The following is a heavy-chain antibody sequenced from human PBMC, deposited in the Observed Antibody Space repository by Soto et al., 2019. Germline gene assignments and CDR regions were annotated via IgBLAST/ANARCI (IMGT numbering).Heavy chain of an antibody. J-gene: IGHJ4*02. D-gene: IGHD5-12*01. V-gene: IGHV3-7*01. CDR3: ASVAI. Sequence: EVQLVESGGGLVQPGGSLRLSCAASGFTFSNYWMSWVRQAPGKGLEWVANIKQDGTEKNYVDSVRGRFTISRDNAKNSLDLQMNSLTAEDTAVYSCASVAIWGPGTLVTVSS. CDR2: IKQDGTEK. CDR1: GFTFSNYW.